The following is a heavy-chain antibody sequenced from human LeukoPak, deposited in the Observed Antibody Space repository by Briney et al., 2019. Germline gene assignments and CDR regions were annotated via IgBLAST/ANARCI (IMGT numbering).Heavy chain of an antibody. D-gene: IGHD6-13*01. V-gene: IGHV3-23*01. Sequence: GGSLRLSCAASGFTFSSYAMNWVRQAPGRGLEWVSTIIGSGVSTFYADSVKGRFTISRDNSKNTLYLQVNSLRAEDTAVYYCAKVQQLATIYYFDYWGQGSLVTVSS. J-gene: IGHJ4*02. CDR3: AKVQQLATIYYFDY. CDR1: GFTFSSYA. CDR2: IIGSGVST.